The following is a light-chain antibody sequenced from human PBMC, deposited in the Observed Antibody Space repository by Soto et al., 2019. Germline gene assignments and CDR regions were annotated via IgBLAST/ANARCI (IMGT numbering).Light chain of an antibody. CDR1: QTISSW. Sequence: DIQMTQSPSTLSGSVGDRVTITCRASQTISSWLAWYQQKPGKAPKLLIYAASTLQSGVPSRFSGSGSGTDFTLTISCLQSEDFATYYCQQYYSYPTFGQGTKVDNK. CDR2: AAS. J-gene: IGKJ1*01. CDR3: QQYYSYPT. V-gene: IGKV1-5*01.